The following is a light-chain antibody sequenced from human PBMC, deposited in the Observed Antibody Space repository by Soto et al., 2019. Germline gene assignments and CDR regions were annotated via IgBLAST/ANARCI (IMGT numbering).Light chain of an antibody. Sequence: EIVLTQSPATLSLSPGERATLSCRSSPSISYNLAWYQQKPGQAPRLLIYDASTRATGVPARFSGSGCGTYFTLSNISLEPEDYVGYYCQQRGDWPLYTFGQGSRLEIK. J-gene: IGKJ2*01. CDR2: DAS. V-gene: IGKV3-11*01. CDR3: QQRGDWPLYT. CDR1: PSISYN.